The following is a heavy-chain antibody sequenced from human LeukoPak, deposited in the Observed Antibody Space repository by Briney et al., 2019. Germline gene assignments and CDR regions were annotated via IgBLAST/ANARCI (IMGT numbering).Heavy chain of an antibody. J-gene: IGHJ5*02. Sequence: SETLSLTCAVYGGSFSGYYRSRIRQHPGRGLEWIGYMYYSGSTYYNPSLKSRVTISVDTSKNQFSLKLSSVTAADTAVYYCSSTSAGRHTRWFDPWGQGTLVTVSS. CDR3: SSTSAGRHTRWFDP. D-gene: IGHD1-1*01. V-gene: IGHV4-31*11. CDR2: MYYSGST. CDR1: GGSFSGYY.